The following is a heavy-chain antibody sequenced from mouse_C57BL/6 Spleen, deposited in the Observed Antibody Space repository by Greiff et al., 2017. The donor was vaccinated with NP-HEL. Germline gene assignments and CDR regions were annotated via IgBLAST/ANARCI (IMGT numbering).Heavy chain of an antibody. Sequence: VKLMESGPGLVQPSQSLSITCTVSGFSFTSYGVHWVRQSPGKGLEWLGVIWRGGSTDYNAAFMSRLGITKDNSKSQVFFKMNSLQADDTAIYYCAKKGPGTDYAMDYWGQGTSVTVSS. V-gene: IGHV2-5*01. CDR2: IWRGGST. CDR1: GFSFTSYG. D-gene: IGHD4-1*01. CDR3: AKKGPGTDYAMDY. J-gene: IGHJ4*01.